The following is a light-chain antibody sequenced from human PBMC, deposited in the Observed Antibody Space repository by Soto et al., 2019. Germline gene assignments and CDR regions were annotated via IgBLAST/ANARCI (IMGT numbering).Light chain of an antibody. V-gene: IGLV1-40*01. CDR3: QSYDSSLSGDV. CDR2: ANN. Sequence: QPVLTQPPSVSRAPGQRVTISCTGSSSNIGAGYDVHWYQQLPGTGPKLLIYANNNRPSGVPDRFSGSKSGTSASLAITGLRAEDEADYYCQSYDSSLSGDVFGTGTKLTVL. J-gene: IGLJ1*01. CDR1: SSNIGAGYD.